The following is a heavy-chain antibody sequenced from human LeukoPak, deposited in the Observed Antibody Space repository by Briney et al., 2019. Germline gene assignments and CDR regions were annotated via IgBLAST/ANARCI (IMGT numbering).Heavy chain of an antibody. CDR2: IYYSGST. CDR1: GGSISSSSYY. V-gene: IGHV4-39*01. D-gene: IGHD5-24*01. J-gene: IGHJ4*02. Sequence: SETLSLTCTVSGGSISSSSYYWGWIRQPPGKGLEWIGSIYYSGSTYYNPSLKSRVTISVDTSKNQFSLKLSSVTAADTAVYYCARVRGFRVATIVDYWGQGTLVTVSS. CDR3: ARVRGFRVATIVDY.